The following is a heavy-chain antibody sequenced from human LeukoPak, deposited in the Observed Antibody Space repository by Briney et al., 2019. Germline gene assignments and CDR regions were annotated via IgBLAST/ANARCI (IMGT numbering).Heavy chain of an antibody. Sequence: ASVKVSCKASGYTFTGYYMHWVRQAPGQGLEWMGWISAYNGNTNYAQKLQGRVTMTTDTSTSTAYMELRSLRSDDTAVYYCARDSSRGTYYYDSSGSGFDYWGQGTLVTVSS. CDR1: GYTFTGYY. D-gene: IGHD3-22*01. CDR3: ARDSSRGTYYYDSSGSGFDY. J-gene: IGHJ4*02. CDR2: ISAYNGNT. V-gene: IGHV1-18*04.